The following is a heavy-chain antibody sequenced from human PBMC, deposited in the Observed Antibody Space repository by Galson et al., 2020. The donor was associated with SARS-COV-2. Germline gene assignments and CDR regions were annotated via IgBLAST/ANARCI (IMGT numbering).Heavy chain of an antibody. CDR2: IRSRGSTI. D-gene: IGHD3-10*01. Sequence: GGSLRLSCAASGFTFSDYYMTWIRQAPRKRLEWVSYIRSRGSTISYADSVKSRFTISRDNANNSLYLQMNSRRAEDTAVYYCAGEGGPPYYYYYMDVWGKGTTVTVSS. J-gene: IGHJ6*03. V-gene: IGHV3-11*01. CDR1: GFTFSDYY. CDR3: AGEGGPPYYYYYMDV.